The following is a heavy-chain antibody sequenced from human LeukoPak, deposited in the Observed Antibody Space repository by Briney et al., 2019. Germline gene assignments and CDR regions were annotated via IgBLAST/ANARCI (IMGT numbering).Heavy chain of an antibody. Sequence: SETLSLTCTVSGDSMSSYYWTWIRQPPGKGLEWIGYIYYTGNTNYNPSLKSRVTISADTSKNQFSLKLNSVTAADTAVYYCARRARATVRGDYFDYWGQGTLVTASS. D-gene: IGHD3-10*01. V-gene: IGHV4-59*08. J-gene: IGHJ4*02. CDR1: GDSMSSYY. CDR3: ARRARATVRGDYFDY. CDR2: IYYTGNT.